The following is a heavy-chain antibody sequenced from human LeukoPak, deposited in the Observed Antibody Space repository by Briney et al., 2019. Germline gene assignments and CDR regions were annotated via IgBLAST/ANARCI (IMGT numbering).Heavy chain of an antibody. D-gene: IGHD2-15*01. J-gene: IGHJ3*02. CDR2: IYTRGST. Sequence: SETLSLTCTVSGGSINNYYWSWIRQPAGKGQEWIGRIYTRGSTNYNPSLKSRVTMSVDTSKNQFSLKLSSVTATDTAVYYCARGRYCSADICSGGDAFDIWGQGTMVSVSS. CDR1: GGSINNYY. CDR3: ARGRYCSADICSGGDAFDI. V-gene: IGHV4-4*07.